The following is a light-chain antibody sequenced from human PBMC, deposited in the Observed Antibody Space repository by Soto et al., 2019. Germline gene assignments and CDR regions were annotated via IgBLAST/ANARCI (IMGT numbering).Light chain of an antibody. CDR3: QQSHITQYS. V-gene: IGKV3-15*01. Sequence: EIVMTQSPATLSVSPGERATLSCRASQSVSSNLAWYHQKPGQAPRLLIYGASTRATGIPARFSGSGSGTEFTLTISSLQREDFATYYCQQSHITQYSFGQGTKVDIK. J-gene: IGKJ2*03. CDR2: GAS. CDR1: QSVSSN.